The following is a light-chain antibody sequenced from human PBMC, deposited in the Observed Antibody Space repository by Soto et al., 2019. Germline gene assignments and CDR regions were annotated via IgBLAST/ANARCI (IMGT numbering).Light chain of an antibody. J-gene: IGKJ1*01. Sequence: VGDRVTLTCRASQSISNWLAWYQQKPGTAPKLLIYHASILETAVPSRFSGNGSGTEFTLTISSLQPGDFATYYCQQYNSYSFGQGTKVDIK. CDR1: QSISNW. V-gene: IGKV1-5*01. CDR2: HAS. CDR3: QQYNSYS.